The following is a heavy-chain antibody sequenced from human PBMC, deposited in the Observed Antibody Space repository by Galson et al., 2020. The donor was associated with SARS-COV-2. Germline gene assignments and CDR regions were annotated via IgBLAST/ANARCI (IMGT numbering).Heavy chain of an antibody. V-gene: IGHV4-4*02. CDR2: TYYTGST. CDR3: ARRSTTGFDY. Sequence: SETLSLTCAVSGDAIKTNNYWTWVRQTPGKGLEWIGETYYTGSTSYKPSLKRRITISVDTSNNQFSLTLKSVTAADTAVHYCARRSTTGFDYWGQGMLVTVSS. J-gene: IGHJ4*02. CDR1: GDAIKTNNY.